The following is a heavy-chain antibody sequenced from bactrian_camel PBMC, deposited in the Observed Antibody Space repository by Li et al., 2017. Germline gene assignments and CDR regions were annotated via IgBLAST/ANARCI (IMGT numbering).Heavy chain of an antibody. J-gene: IGHJ4*01. D-gene: IGHD5*01. CDR2: IDSEGTT. CDR1: GYDALYLC. CDR3: AASGVPGFVAGGAICNYNF. V-gene: IGHV3S55*01. Sequence: HVQLVESGGGSVQAGGSLRLSCAVSGYDALYLCMGWFRQAPGKEREGVAAIDSEGTTFYSASVKGRFTISKDNAENTLYLQMDSLKPEDTATYYCAASGVPGFVAGGAICNYNFWGQGTQVTVS.